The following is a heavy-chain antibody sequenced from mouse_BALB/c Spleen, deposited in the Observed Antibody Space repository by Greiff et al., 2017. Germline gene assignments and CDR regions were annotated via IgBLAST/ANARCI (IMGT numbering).Heavy chain of an antibody. Sequence: EVMLVESGGGLVKPGGSLKLSCAASGFAFSSYDMSWVRQTPEKRLEWVAYISSGGGSTYYPDTVKGRFTISRDNAKNTLYLQMSSLKSEDTAMYYCARRLTGTMDYWGQGTSVTVSS. CDR3: ARRLTGTMDY. CDR2: ISSGGGST. CDR1: GFAFSSYD. D-gene: IGHD4-1*01. V-gene: IGHV5-12-1*01. J-gene: IGHJ4*01.